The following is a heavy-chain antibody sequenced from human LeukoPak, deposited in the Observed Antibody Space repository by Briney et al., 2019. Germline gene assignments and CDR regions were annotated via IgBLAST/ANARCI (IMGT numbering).Heavy chain of an antibody. D-gene: IGHD3-22*01. J-gene: IGHJ4*02. CDR2: IIPIFGTA. CDR1: GGTFSSYA. Sequence: ASVKVSCKASGGTFSSYAISWVRQAPGQGLEWMGMIIPIFGTANYAQKFQGRVTITTDESTSTAYMELSSLRSEDTAVYYCASRLYYDSSGQNDYWGQGTLVTVSS. CDR3: ASRLYYDSSGQNDY. V-gene: IGHV1-69*05.